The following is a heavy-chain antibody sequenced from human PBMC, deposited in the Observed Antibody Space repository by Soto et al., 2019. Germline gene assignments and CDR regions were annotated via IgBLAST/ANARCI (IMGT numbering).Heavy chain of an antibody. D-gene: IGHD1-20*01. CDR1: GFTFSNAW. J-gene: IGHJ5*02. CDR2: IKSKTDGGTT. CDR3: TRYNWNDEAFDP. Sequence: GGSLRLSCAASGFTFSNAWMSWVRQAPGKGLEWVGRIKSKTDGGTTDYAAPVKGRFTISRDDSKNTLYLQMNSLKTEDTAVYYCTRYNWNDEAFDPWGQGTLVTVSS. V-gene: IGHV3-15*01.